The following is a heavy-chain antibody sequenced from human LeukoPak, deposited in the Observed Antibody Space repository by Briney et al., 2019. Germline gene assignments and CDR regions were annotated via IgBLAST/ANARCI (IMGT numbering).Heavy chain of an antibody. D-gene: IGHD2-15*01. CDR3: TTDNSCYVSPLADY. Sequence: PGGSLRLSCAASGFTFSNAWMSWVRQAPGNGLEWVGRIKSKTDGGTTDYAAPVKGRFTISRDESKNTLYLQMNSMKTEDTAVYYCTTDNSCYVSPLADYWGQGTLVTVSS. V-gene: IGHV3-15*01. CDR2: IKSKTDGGTT. CDR1: GFTFSNAW. J-gene: IGHJ4*02.